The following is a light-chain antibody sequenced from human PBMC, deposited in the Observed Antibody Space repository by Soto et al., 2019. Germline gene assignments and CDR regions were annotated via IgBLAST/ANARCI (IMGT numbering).Light chain of an antibody. CDR3: QQYNSWTSIT. CDR1: QTINRN. Sequence: EILLTQSPATLSVSPGEIATLSCRSSQTINRNLGWYQQKPGQAPRLLIFAASTRAPGLPARFSGSGSGTEFTLTNSGLQSEDFAVYYCQQYNSWTSITFGQGTRLEVK. CDR2: AAS. J-gene: IGKJ5*01. V-gene: IGKV3-15*01.